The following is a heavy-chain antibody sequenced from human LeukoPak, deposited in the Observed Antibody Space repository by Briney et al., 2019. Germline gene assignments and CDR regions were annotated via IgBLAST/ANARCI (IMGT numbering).Heavy chain of an antibody. CDR2: INHSGST. Sequence: KPSETLSLTCAVYGGSFSGYYWSWIRQPPGKGLEWIGEINHSGSTNYNPSLKSRVTISVDTSKNQFSLKLSSVTAADTAVYYCARGRYSYGLDYWGQGTLVTVSS. J-gene: IGHJ4*02. D-gene: IGHD5-18*01. CDR1: GGSFSGYY. CDR3: ARGRYSYGLDY. V-gene: IGHV4-34*01.